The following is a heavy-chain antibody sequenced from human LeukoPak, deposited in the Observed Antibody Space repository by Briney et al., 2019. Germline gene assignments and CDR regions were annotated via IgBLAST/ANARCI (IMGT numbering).Heavy chain of an antibody. CDR2: ISVYNGNT. D-gene: IGHD3-3*01. V-gene: IGHV1-18*01. J-gene: IGHJ4*02. CDR3: ARHTGSLYDFWSGYIDY. CDR1: GYTFTSYG. Sequence: ASVKVSCKASGYTFTSYGISWVRQAPGQGLEWMGWISVYNGNTRYVQKFQGRVTMTTDTSTRTAYMELRSLRSDDTAVYYCARHTGSLYDFWSGYIDYWGQGTLVTVSS.